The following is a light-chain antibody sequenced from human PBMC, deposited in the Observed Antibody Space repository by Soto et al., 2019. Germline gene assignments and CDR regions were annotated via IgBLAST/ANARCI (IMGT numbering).Light chain of an antibody. CDR3: AAGKASLKGYV. V-gene: IGLV1-44*01. CDR2: AYS. CDR1: SSNIVSNT. J-gene: IGLJ1*01. Sequence: QSVLTQPPSASGTPGQRVIISCSGSSSNIVSNTVNWYQHLPGAAPKLLMYAYSQRPSGIPDRFSGSKSGASASLAISGLKFEEGADYSGAAGKASLKGYVFGTGPRSPS.